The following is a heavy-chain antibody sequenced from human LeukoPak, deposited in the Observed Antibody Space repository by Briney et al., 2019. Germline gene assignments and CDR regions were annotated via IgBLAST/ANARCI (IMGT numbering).Heavy chain of an antibody. CDR1: GYSFTSYG. D-gene: IGHD4-17*01. V-gene: IGHV1-18*01. CDR3: ARVPHDYGDYVGY. Sequence: GASVKVSCKASGYSFTSYGISWVRQALGQGLEWMGWISAYNGNTNYAQKLQGRVTMTTDTSTSTAYMELSSLRPEDTAVYYCARVPHDYGDYVGYWGQGTLVTVSS. CDR2: ISAYNGNT. J-gene: IGHJ4*02.